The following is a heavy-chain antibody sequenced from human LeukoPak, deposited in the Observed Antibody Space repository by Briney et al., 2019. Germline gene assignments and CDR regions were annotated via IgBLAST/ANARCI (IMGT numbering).Heavy chain of an antibody. CDR1: GFTFSSYA. J-gene: IGHJ4*02. CDR2: ISSNGGST. D-gene: IGHD6-6*01. Sequence: GGSLRLSCSASGFTFSSYAMHWVRQAPGKGLEYVSAISSNGGSTYYADSVKGRFTISRDNSKNTLYLQMSSLRAEDTAVYYCVHGYSRSRFDYWGQGTLVTVSS. V-gene: IGHV3-64D*06. CDR3: VHGYSRSRFDY.